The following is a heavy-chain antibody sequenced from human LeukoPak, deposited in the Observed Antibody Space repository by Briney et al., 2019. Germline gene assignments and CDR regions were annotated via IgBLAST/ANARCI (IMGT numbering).Heavy chain of an antibody. CDR1: GGSIGSFY. CDR3: ARETLGVTAFDI. J-gene: IGHJ3*02. V-gene: IGHV4-4*08. D-gene: IGHD2-21*02. Sequence: PSETLSLTCTVSGGSIGSFYWTWIRQSPGKGLEGIGYIYNTGTTDYNPSLKSRVTISLDTSKNELSLQLSSVTAADTAVYYCARETLGVTAFDIWGQGTMVTVSS. CDR2: IYNTGTT.